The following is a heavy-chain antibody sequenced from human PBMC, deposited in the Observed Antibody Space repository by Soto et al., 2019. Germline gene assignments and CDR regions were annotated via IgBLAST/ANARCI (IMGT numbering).Heavy chain of an antibody. CDR2: INPGGGSA. Sequence: QVELVQSGAEVKKPGASVTISCKASGNTITKYYIHWVRQAPGRGLEWMGIINPGGGSASYAQKFQGRVTVYRDTSTGTLYMDLSSLRSEDTAVYYCARDTSGWSLYGMDVWGQGTTVTVSS. V-gene: IGHV1-46*01. J-gene: IGHJ6*02. D-gene: IGHD6-19*01. CDR1: GNTITKYY. CDR3: ARDTSGWSLYGMDV.